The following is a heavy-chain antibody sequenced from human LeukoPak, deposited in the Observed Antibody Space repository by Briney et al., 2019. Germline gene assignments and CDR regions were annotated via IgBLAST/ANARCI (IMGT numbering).Heavy chain of an antibody. CDR2: ISSSGSTI. D-gene: IGHD3-3*01. Sequence: GSLRLSCAASGFTFSDYYMSWIRQAPGKGLERVSYISSSGSTIYYADSVKGRFTISRDNAKNSLYLQMNSLRAEDTAVYYCARDIITIFGVAAYYYGMDVWGQGTTVTVSS. V-gene: IGHV3-11*01. CDR3: ARDIITIFGVAAYYYGMDV. CDR1: GFTFSDYY. J-gene: IGHJ6*02.